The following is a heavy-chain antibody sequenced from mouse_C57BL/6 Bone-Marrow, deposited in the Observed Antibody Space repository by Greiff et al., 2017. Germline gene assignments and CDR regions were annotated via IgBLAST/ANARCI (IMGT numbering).Heavy chain of an antibody. J-gene: IGHJ4*01. Sequence: EVKLQESGGGLVQPGGSLKLSCAASGFTFSDYYMYWVRQTPEKRLEWVAYISNGGGSTYYPDTVKGRFTISRDNAKNTLYLQMSRLKSEDTAMYYCARLRHLSYYYAMDYWGQGTSVTVSS. CDR3: ARLRHLSYYYAMDY. V-gene: IGHV5-12*01. D-gene: IGHD6-2*01. CDR1: GFTFSDYY. CDR2: ISNGGGST.